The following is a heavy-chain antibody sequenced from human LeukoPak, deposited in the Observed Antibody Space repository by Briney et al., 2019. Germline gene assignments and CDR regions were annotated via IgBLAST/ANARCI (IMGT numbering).Heavy chain of an antibody. CDR2: ISGSGGST. CDR3: EKKTYSNYPPDY. D-gene: IGHD4-11*01. CDR1: RLTFSSYA. J-gene: IGHJ4*02. Sequence: QPGGSLRLSCTAYRLTFSSYAMTWVRQAPGKRLEWVSAISGSGGSTYYADSVKGRFTISRDNSKNTLYLQMNSLRAEDTAVYYCEKKTYSNYPPDYWGQGTLVTVSS. V-gene: IGHV3-23*01.